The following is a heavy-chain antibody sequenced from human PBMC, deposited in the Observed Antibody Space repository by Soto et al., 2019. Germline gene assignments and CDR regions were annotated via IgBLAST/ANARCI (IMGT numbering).Heavy chain of an antibody. Sequence: VQLVESGGGVVQPGRSLRLSCAASGFTFSDYAMHWVRQAPGKGLEWVAVVSHDGRNTHYADSVKGRFTISRDSSKNTVSLEMGSLRAEDTAVCYCATGGRRWLVTSDFNYWGQGALVTVSS. CDR1: GFTFSDYA. CDR3: ATGGRRWLVTSDFNY. J-gene: IGHJ4*02. CDR2: VSHDGRNT. D-gene: IGHD6-19*01. V-gene: IGHV3-30*03.